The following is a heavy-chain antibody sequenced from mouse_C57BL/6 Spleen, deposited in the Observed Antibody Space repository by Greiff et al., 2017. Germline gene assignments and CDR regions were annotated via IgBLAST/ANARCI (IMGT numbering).Heavy chain of an antibody. V-gene: IGHV1-53*01. D-gene: IGHD1-1*01. J-gene: IGHJ1*03. CDR2: INPSNGGT. CDR3: ARVYYGSSYWYFDV. CDR1: GYTFTSYW. Sequence: QVQLQQPGTELVKPGASVKLSCKASGYTFTSYWMHWVKQRPGQGLEWIGNINPSNGGTNYNEKFKSKATLTVDKSSSTTYMQLSSLTSEDSAVYYCARVYYGSSYWYFDVWGTGTTVTVSS.